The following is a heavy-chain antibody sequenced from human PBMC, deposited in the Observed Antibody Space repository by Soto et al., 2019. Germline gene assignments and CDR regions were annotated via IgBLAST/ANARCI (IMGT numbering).Heavy chain of an antibody. D-gene: IGHD6-6*01. J-gene: IGHJ4*02. CDR2: IYWDDDK. V-gene: IGHV2-5*02. CDR1: GFSLNTSGVG. CDR3: AHRGTRSSSGIIDY. Sequence: QITLKESGPTLVKPTQTLTLTCTLSGFSLNTSGVGVGWIRQPPGKALEWLALIYWDDDKRYSPSLKSRLTIPKYTSKNQIVLRMTNMDPVDTATYYCAHRGTRSSSGIIDYWGQVTLVTVSS.